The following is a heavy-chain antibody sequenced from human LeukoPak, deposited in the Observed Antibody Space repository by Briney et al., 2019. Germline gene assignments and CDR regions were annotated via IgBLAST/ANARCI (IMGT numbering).Heavy chain of an antibody. CDR3: ARATQRYCSGTTCFPYWFDP. J-gene: IGHJ5*02. Sequence: SGTLSLTCSVSGGSLSGYYWSWIRQPPGKGLKWFGTTFPSGSPNYNPSLKSRVTMSVDMSRRQFSLMLSSVTAADTAVYYCARATQRYCSGTTCFPYWFDPWGQGTLVTVSS. D-gene: IGHD2-2*01. CDR2: TFPSGSP. V-gene: IGHV4-59*01. CDR1: GGSLSGYY.